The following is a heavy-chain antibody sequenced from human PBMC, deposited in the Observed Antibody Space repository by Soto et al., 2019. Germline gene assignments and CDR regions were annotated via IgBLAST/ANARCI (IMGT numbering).Heavy chain of an antibody. CDR1: GFTSSSYS. V-gene: IGHV3-23*01. J-gene: IGHJ3*02. CDR3: AKYSGYDRFDYGTRREAFDI. CDR2: ISGSGGST. D-gene: IGHD5-12*01. Sequence: GGSLRLSCAASGFTSSSYSMSWVRQAPGKGLEWVSAISGSGGSTYYADSVKGRFTISRDNSKNTLYLQMNSLRAEDTAVYYCAKYSGYDRFDYGTRREAFDIWGQGTMVTVSS.